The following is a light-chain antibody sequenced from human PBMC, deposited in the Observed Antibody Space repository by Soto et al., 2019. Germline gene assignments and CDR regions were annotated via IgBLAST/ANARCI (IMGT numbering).Light chain of an antibody. CDR2: DTT. J-gene: IGLJ3*02. Sequence: QAVVTQEPSVTVSPGETVALTCGSTTGPVTSGHYPYWLQQKPGQAPRTLISDTTIRYSWTPARFSGSLLGDKAALTLSGAQPEDEADYYCFLSYSGALVFGGGTKLTVL. V-gene: IGLV7-46*01. CDR3: FLSYSGALV. CDR1: TGPVTSGHY.